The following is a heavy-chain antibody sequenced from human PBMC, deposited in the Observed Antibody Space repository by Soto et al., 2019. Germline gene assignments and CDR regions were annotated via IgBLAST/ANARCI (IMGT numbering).Heavy chain of an antibody. V-gene: IGHV1-18*03. Sequence: QVQLVQSGGEVKKPGASVKVSCKASGYTFTNYGISWVRQAPGQGLEWMGWINVYNGNTKYAQKVQGRVTMTTDTSTSTAYMALRSLRSADLAVYYCARGVGSGSYYNQYNWFGPWGQGTLVTVSS. J-gene: IGHJ5*02. CDR1: GYTFTNYG. CDR2: INVYNGNT. D-gene: IGHD3-10*01. CDR3: ARGVGSGSYYNQYNWFGP.